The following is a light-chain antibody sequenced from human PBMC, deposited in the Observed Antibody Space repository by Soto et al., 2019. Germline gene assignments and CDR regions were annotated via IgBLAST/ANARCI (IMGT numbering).Light chain of an antibody. Sequence: DIQMTESPSTLSASLWDRVTITWRASQSIVTYLNWYLQKPGKAPKLLIYAASNLQSGFPSRFSGSGSGTDFTLTISSLQPEDFATYFCQQSYSTPPWTFGQGTKVDI. CDR3: QQSYSTPPWT. CDR1: QSIVTY. CDR2: AAS. V-gene: IGKV1-39*01. J-gene: IGKJ1*01.